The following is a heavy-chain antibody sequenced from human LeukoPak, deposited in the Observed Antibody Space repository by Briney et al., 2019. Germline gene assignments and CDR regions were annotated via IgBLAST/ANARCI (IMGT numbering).Heavy chain of an antibody. CDR1: GFTFSSYA. CDR3: AKDPGYCSGGSCYYFDY. V-gene: IGHV3-23*01. Sequence: GGSLRLSCAASGFTFSSYAMSWARQAPGKGLEWVSGISGNGGGTYYADSVKGRFTISRDNSKNTLYLQMNSLRAEDTAVYYCAKDPGYCSGGSCYYFDYWGQGTLVTVSS. CDR2: ISGNGGGT. J-gene: IGHJ4*02. D-gene: IGHD2-15*01.